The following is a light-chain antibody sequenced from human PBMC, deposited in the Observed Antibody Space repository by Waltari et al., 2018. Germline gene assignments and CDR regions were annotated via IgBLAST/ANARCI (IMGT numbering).Light chain of an antibody. CDR1: QSISSY. Sequence: DSKRTQSRGPLSASVGDRVTITCRASQSISSYLNWYQQKPGKAPKLLIYAASSLQSGIPSRFSGSGSGRDFTLSISSLQPEDFATYCCQQSYSQTRTFGQGTKVEIK. V-gene: IGKV1-39*01. CDR3: QQSYSQTRT. J-gene: IGKJ1*01. CDR2: AAS.